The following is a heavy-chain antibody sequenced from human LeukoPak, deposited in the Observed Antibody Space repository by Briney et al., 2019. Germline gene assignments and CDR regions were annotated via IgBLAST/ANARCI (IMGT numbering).Heavy chain of an antibody. V-gene: IGHV4-39*07. CDR3: ARERFRATPRGDAFDI. CDR1: GGSISSSSYY. Sequence: NPSETLSLTCTVSGGSISSSSYYWGWIRQPPGKGLEWIGSIYYSGSTYYNPSLKSRVTISVDTSKNQFSLKLSSVTAADTAVYYCARERFRATPRGDAFDIWGQGTMVTVSS. D-gene: IGHD5-24*01. CDR2: IYYSGST. J-gene: IGHJ3*02.